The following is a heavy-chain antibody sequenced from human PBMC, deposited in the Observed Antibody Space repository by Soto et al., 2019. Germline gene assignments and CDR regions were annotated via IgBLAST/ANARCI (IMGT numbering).Heavy chain of an antibody. CDR3: ANKYYYGSGKKWFDP. J-gene: IGHJ5*02. CDR2: ISGSGGST. V-gene: IGHV3-23*01. Sequence: GGSLRLSCAASGFTFSNSAMSWVRQAPGKGLEWVSGISGSGGSTYYADSVKGRFTISRDNSKNTLYLQMNSLRADDTAVYYCANKYYYGSGKKWFDPWGQGTLVTVSS. D-gene: IGHD3-10*01. CDR1: GFTFSNSA.